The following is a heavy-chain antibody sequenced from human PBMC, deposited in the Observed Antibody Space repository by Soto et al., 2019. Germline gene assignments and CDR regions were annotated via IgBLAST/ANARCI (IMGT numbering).Heavy chain of an antibody. V-gene: IGHV2-70*01. J-gene: IGHJ6*03. CDR1: GFSLSTSEMC. CDR2: IDWDDNK. CDR3: ARTKQPHDHYYHMEV. D-gene: IGHD6-13*01. Sequence: SGPTLVNPTQTLTLTCTFSGFSLSTSEMCVSWIRQPPGKAPEWLAHIDWDDNKYYSTSLKTRLTISKDTSKNQVVLTMTNMDPVDTATYYCARTKQPHDHYYHMEVWGKGTTVTVSS.